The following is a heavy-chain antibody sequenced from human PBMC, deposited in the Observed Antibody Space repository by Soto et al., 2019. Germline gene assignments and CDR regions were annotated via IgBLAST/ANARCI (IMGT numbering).Heavy chain of an antibody. J-gene: IGHJ4*02. D-gene: IGHD3-3*01. V-gene: IGHV1-69*13. Sequence: SVKVSCKASGGTFSSYAISWVRQAPGQGLEWMGGIIPIFGTANYAQKFQGRVTITADESTSTAYMELSSLRSEDTAVYYCATKPIRFLEWLPHFDYWGQGTLVTVSS. CDR2: IIPIFGTA. CDR3: ATKPIRFLEWLPHFDY. CDR1: GGTFSSYA.